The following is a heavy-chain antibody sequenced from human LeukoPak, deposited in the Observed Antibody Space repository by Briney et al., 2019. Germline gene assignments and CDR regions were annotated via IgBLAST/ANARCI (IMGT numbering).Heavy chain of an antibody. CDR2: INLRGST. CDR1: AGSFNDYY. J-gene: IGHJ4*02. CDR3: ARGGRVAVVAFDY. D-gene: IGHD3-22*01. V-gene: IGHV4-34*01. Sequence: SETLSLTCAVDAGSFNDYYWNWIRQPPGKGLEWIGEINLRGSTTYNPSLKSRVTISLDESKNQSSLKLSSVTAADTAVYYCARGGRVAVVAFDYWGQGTLVTVSS.